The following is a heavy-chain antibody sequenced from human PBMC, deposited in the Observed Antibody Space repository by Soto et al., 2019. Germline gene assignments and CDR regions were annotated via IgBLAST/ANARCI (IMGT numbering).Heavy chain of an antibody. J-gene: IGHJ6*02. V-gene: IGHV1-69*13. CDR3: ARGVRGRYGMDV. CDR2: IIPIFGTA. D-gene: IGHD3-16*01. CDR1: GGTCSSYA. Sequence: SVKVSCKASGGTCSSYATSWVRQAPGQGLEWMGGIIPIFGTANYAQKFQGRVTITADESTSTAYMELSSLRSEDTAVYYCARGVRGRYGMDVWGQGTTVTVSS.